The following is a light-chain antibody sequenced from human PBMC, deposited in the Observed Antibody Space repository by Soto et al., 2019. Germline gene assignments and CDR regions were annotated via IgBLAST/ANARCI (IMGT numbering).Light chain of an antibody. J-gene: IGKJ4*01. CDR2: GAS. CDR1: QSVTSR. V-gene: IGKV3-15*01. CDR3: QQYENWPLT. Sequence: EVVMTQSPATLSVSPGERATLSCRASQSVTSRLAWYQQKPGQAPRLLIYGASARATGITARFSGSGSGTEFPLTNSSLQSEDSAVYYCQQYENWPLTFGGGTKVHIK.